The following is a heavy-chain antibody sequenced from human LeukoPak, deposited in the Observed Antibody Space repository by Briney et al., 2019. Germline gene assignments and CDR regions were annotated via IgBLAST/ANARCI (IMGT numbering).Heavy chain of an antibody. D-gene: IGHD3-9*01. V-gene: IGHV3-64*01. Sequence: GGSLRLSCAASGSTFSSYAMHWVRQAPGKGLEYVSAISSNGGSAYYANSVKGRFTISRDNSKNTLYLQMGSLRAEDMAVYYCARDGVLRYFDWSRSGMDVWGQGTTVTVSS. CDR3: ARDGVLRYFDWSRSGMDV. CDR2: ISSNGGSA. CDR1: GSTFSSYA. J-gene: IGHJ6*02.